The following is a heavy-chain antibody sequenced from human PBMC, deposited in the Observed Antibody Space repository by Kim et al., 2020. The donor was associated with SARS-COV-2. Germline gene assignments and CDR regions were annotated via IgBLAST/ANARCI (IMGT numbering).Heavy chain of an antibody. V-gene: IGHV4-59*09. J-gene: IGHJ5*02. CDR3: VRGGVPAAPVNWFDP. Sequence: PPLKSRVTISVDTSKNQFSLKLSSVTAADTAVYYCVRGGVPAAPVNWFDPWGQGTLVTVSS. D-gene: IGHD2-2*01.